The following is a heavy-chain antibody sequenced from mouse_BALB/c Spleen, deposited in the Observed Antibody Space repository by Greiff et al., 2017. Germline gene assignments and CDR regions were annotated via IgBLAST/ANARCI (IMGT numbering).Heavy chain of an antibody. Sequence: EVKLMESGPELVKPGASVKISCKASGYSFTGYFMNWVMQSHGKSLEWIGRINPYNGDTFYNQKFKGKATLTVDKSSSTAHMELRSLASEDSAVYYCARFYYGSDYWGQGTTLTVSS. V-gene: IGHV1-20*02. CDR2: INPYNGDT. CDR1: GYSFTGYF. J-gene: IGHJ2*01. D-gene: IGHD1-1*01. CDR3: ARFYYGSDY.